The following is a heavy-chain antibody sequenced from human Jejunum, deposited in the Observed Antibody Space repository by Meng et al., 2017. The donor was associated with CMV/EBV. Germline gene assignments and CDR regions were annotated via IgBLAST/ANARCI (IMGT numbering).Heavy chain of an antibody. J-gene: IGHJ4*02. CDR1: TFNFSSYT. CDR3: ARDLGDYGNY. Sequence: CAASTFNFSSYTMHWVRQAPGKGLEWVAVTLYDGSNKYYADSVKGRFTISRDNSKNTLYLQMNSLRVEDTAMYYCARDLGDYGNYWGQGTLVTVSS. V-gene: IGHV3-30*04. CDR2: TLYDGSNK. D-gene: IGHD4-17*01.